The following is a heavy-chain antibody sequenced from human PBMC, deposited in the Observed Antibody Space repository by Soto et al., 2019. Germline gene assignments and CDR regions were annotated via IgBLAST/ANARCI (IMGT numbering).Heavy chain of an antibody. CDR3: ARDNDRLQLGGNYYYILDV. CDR2: IIPLFRTP. Sequence: QVQLVQSGAEMKEPGSSVKVSCKTSGGTFSSSAISWLRQAPGQGLEWMGGIIPLFRTPDYAQKFQGRVTTAADDSTSTADMELSSLRSEDTAVYYCARDNDRLQLGGNYYYILDVWGQGTTVTVSS. CDR1: GGTFSSSA. V-gene: IGHV1-69*12. J-gene: IGHJ6*02. D-gene: IGHD4-4*01.